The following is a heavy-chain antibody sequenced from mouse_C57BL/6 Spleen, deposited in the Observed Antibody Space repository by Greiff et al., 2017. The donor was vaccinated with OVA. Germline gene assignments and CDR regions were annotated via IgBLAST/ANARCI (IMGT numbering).Heavy chain of an antibody. D-gene: IGHD3-2*02. Sequence: QVQLQQPGPELVKPGASVKISCKASGYAFSSSWMNWVKQRPGKGLEWIGRIYPGDGDTNYNGKFKGKATLTADKSSSTAYMQLSSLTSEDSAVYFCARSGSSGYGYAMDYWGQGTSVTVSS. J-gene: IGHJ4*01. V-gene: IGHV1-82*01. CDR1: GYAFSSSW. CDR3: ARSGSSGYGYAMDY. CDR2: IYPGDGDT.